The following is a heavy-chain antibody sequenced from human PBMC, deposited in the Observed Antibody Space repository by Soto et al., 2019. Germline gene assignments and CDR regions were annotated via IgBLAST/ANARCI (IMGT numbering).Heavy chain of an antibody. J-gene: IGHJ4*02. CDR1: GYSFTSYW. V-gene: IGHV5-10-1*01. D-gene: IGHD2-15*01. CDR3: AIDCSGGRGYFDY. CDR2: IDPCDSYT. Sequence: GESLKISCKGSGYSFTSYWISWVLQMPGKGLEWMGRIDPCDSYTNCSPSFQGHVTISADKSISTAYLQWSSLKASDTAMYYCAIDCSGGRGYFDYWDQGTLVSVSS.